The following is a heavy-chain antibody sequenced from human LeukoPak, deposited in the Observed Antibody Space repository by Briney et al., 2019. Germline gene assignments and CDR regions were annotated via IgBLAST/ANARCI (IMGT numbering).Heavy chain of an antibody. D-gene: IGHD3-16*01. CDR1: GFTFSSYW. CDR2: INHNGNVN. J-gene: IGHJ6*02. Sequence: GGCLILSCAASGFTFSSYWMNWARQAPGKGLEWVASINHNGNVNYYVDSVKGRFTISRDNAKNSLYLQMSNLRAEDTAVYFCARGGGLDVWGQGATVTVSS. CDR3: ARGGGLDV. V-gene: IGHV3-7*03.